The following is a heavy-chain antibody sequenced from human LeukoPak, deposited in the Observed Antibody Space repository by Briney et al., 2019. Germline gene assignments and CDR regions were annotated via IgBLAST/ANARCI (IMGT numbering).Heavy chain of an antibody. CDR1: GFTFSSYA. CDR2: INDNGGTT. Sequence: GGSLRLSCAASGFTFSSYAMSWVRQAPGKGLEWVSTINDNGGTTYYADSVKGRFTISRGNSKNTLYLQMNSLRAEDTAVYYCVCGWCVDYRGQGTLVTVSS. V-gene: IGHV3-23*01. D-gene: IGHD6-19*01. CDR3: VCGWCVDY. J-gene: IGHJ4*02.